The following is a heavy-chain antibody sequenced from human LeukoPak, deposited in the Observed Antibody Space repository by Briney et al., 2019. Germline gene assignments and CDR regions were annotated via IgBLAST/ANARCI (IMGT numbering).Heavy chain of an antibody. CDR1: GYTFTSYG. D-gene: IGHD1-26*01. CDR3: ARDFYQQEVVGATLSFDY. Sequence: ASVKVSCKASGYTFTSYGISWVRQAPGQGLEWMGWISAYNGNTNYAQKLQGRVTMTTDTSTSTAYMELRSLRSDDTAVYYCARDFYQQEVVGATLSFDYWGQGTLVTVSS. V-gene: IGHV1-18*01. J-gene: IGHJ4*02. CDR2: ISAYNGNT.